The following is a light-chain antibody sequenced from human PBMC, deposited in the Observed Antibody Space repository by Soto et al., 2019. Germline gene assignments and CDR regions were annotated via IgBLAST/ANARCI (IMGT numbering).Light chain of an antibody. Sequence: IVLTQSPGTLSLSPGERATLSCRASQTVSSGSYLAWYQQKPGQAPRLLIYGASSRATGIPDRFSGSGSGTDVTLTISRLEPEDFAVYYCHQYGTSPFTFGPGTKVDIK. CDR1: QTVSSGSY. J-gene: IGKJ3*01. CDR3: HQYGTSPFT. CDR2: GAS. V-gene: IGKV3-20*01.